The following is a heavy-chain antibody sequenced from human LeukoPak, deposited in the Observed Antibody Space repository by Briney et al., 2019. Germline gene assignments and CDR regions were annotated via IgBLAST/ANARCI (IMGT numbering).Heavy chain of an antibody. V-gene: IGHV1-8*01. CDR2: INPGSGKT. J-gene: IGHJ4*02. Sequence: ASVKVSCKASGYSFTTDDINWVRQASGRGLEWMGFINPGSGKTRYPQKFQGRVTMTRDTSTSTVYMELSSLRSEDTAVYYCARGIAVAGSDYWGQGTLVTVSS. D-gene: IGHD6-19*01. CDR1: GYSFTTDD. CDR3: ARGIAVAGSDY.